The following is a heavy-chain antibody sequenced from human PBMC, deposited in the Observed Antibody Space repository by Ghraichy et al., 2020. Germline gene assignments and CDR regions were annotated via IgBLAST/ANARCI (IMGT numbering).Heavy chain of an antibody. CDR2: ISWNSGSI. D-gene: IGHD5-12*01. CDR1: GFTFDDYA. J-gene: IGHJ6*02. Sequence: SLNISCAASGFTFDDYAMHWVRQAPGKGLEWVSGISWNSGSIGYADSVKGRFTISRDNAKNSLYLQMNSLRAEDTALYYCAKDFRDIVATWGGGENYGMDVWGQGTTVTVSS. CDR3: AKDFRDIVATWGGGENYGMDV. V-gene: IGHV3-9*01.